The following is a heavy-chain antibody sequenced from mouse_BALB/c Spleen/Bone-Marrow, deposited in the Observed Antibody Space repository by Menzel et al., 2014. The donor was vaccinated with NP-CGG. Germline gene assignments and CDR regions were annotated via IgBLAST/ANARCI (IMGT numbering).Heavy chain of an antibody. CDR3: ARTDSSGSWFAY. V-gene: IGHV1S56*01. Sequence: VMLVESGPELVKPGASVKMSCKASGYTFTSYYIHWVKQRPGQGLEWIGWIYPGDGSTKYNEKFKGKTTLTADKSSSTAYMLLSSLTSEDSAIYFCARTDSSGSWFAYWGQGTLVTVSA. D-gene: IGHD3-2*01. CDR2: IYPGDGST. CDR1: GYTFTSYY. J-gene: IGHJ3*01.